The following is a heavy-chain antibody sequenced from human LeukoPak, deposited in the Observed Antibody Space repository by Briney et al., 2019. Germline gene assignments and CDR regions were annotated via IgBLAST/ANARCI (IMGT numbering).Heavy chain of an antibody. CDR2: FDPEDGET. CDR1: GYTLTELS. J-gene: IGHJ5*02. V-gene: IGHV1-24*01. D-gene: IGHD6-19*01. Sequence: GASVKVSFKVSGYTLTELSMHWVRQAPGKGLEWKGGFDPEDGETIYAQKFQGRVTMTEDTSTDTAYMELSSLRSEDTAVYYCATAHSSGWSNWFDPWGQGTLVTVSS. CDR3: ATAHSSGWSNWFDP.